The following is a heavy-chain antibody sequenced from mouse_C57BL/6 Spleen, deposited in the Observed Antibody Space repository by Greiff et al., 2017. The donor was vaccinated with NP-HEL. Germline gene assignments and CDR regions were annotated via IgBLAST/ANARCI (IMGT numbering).Heavy chain of an antibody. Sequence: VQLQQSGPELVKPGASVKISCKASGYAFSSSWMNWVKQRPGKGLEWIGRIYPGDGGTNYNGKFKGKATLTADTSSSTAYMQLSSLTSEDSAVDFCARWPETSLYYFDYWGRGTTLTVSS. D-gene: IGHD6-2*01. V-gene: IGHV1-82*01. CDR2: IYPGDGGT. CDR1: GYAFSSSW. CDR3: ARWPETSLYYFDY. J-gene: IGHJ2*01.